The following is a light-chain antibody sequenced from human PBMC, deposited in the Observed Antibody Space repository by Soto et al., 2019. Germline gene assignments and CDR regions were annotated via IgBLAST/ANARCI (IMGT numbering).Light chain of an antibody. CDR3: QQYNSYPRT. V-gene: IGKV1-5*03. J-gene: IGKJ4*01. CDR2: KAS. CDR1: QSISSW. Sequence: DIQMTQSTSTLSASVGDRVTITCRASQSISSWLAWYQQKPGKAPKLLIYKASSLESGVPSRLSGSGSGTEFTLTISRLQQDDFATYYCQQYNSYPRTFGGGTKGEIK.